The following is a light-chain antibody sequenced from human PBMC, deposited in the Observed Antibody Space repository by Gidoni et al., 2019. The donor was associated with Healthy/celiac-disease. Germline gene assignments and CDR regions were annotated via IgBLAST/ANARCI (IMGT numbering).Light chain of an antibody. CDR2: AGA. Sequence: DLQFTPSPSFLSASVGDRVTITCRASQGISSSLAWYQHKPGKAPKLLIYAGATWQSGVPSRCSGSGAGTEVTITISSRQAEDVAAEYCQQLNSYPQVSFGQGTKLEIK. CDR1: QGISSS. J-gene: IGKJ2*03. V-gene: IGKV1-9*01. CDR3: QQLNSYPQVS.